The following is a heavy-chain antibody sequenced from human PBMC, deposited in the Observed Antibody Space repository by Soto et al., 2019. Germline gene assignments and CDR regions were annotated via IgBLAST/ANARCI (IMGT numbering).Heavy chain of an antibody. CDR3: ASLPICSGGSCYSRYFDY. J-gene: IGHJ4*02. Sequence: SETLSLTCTVSGGSISSSSYYWGWIRQPPGKGLERIGSIYYSGSTYYNPSLKSRVTISVDTSKNQFSLKLSSVTAADTAVYYCASLPICSGGSCYSRYFDYCGQGTLVTVSS. CDR2: IYYSGST. CDR1: GGSISSSSYY. V-gene: IGHV4-39*01. D-gene: IGHD2-15*01.